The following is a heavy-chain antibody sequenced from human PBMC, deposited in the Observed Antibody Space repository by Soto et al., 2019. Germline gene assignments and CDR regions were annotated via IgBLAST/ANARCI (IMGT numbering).Heavy chain of an antibody. CDR2: ISGYNGNT. J-gene: IGHJ4*02. Sequence: QVQLVQSGAEVKKPGASVKVSCKASGYTFTIYGISWVRQAPGQGLEWMGWISGYNGNTDYAQNLQDRVTLTTDASTSSVYMELRSLRSDDTAVYDGARVDYYDSSGYYGYWGQGTLITVSS. CDR1: GYTFTIYG. V-gene: IGHV1-18*04. D-gene: IGHD3-22*01. CDR3: ARVDYYDSSGYYGY.